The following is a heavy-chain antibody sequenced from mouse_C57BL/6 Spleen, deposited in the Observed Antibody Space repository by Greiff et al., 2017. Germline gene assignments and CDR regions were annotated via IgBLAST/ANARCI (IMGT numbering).Heavy chain of an antibody. Sequence: VKLKQPGAELVKPGASEKMSCKASGYTFTSYWITWVKQRPGQGLEWIGDIYPGSGSTNYNEKFKSKATLTVDTSSSTAYMQLSSLTSEDSAVYYCAREDDSSGRDYFDYWGQGTTLTVSS. D-gene: IGHD3-2*02. CDR3: AREDDSSGRDYFDY. CDR1: GYTFTSYW. V-gene: IGHV1-55*01. CDR2: IYPGSGST. J-gene: IGHJ2*01.